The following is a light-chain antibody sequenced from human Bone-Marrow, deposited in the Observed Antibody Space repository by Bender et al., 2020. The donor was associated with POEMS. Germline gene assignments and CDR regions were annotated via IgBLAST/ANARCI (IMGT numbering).Light chain of an antibody. J-gene: IGLJ3*02. CDR1: NSNIGTNA. Sequence: QSVLTQPPSASGTPGQRVTISCSGSNSNIGTNAVNWYQQFPGTAPKLLVYSDNQRPSGFPDRFCAFKSGTSAYLAIHRLQSEDEAGYCCGAVYAGQHGGVFGGEAELTVL. CDR3: GAVYAGQHGGV. CDR2: SDN. V-gene: IGLV1-44*01.